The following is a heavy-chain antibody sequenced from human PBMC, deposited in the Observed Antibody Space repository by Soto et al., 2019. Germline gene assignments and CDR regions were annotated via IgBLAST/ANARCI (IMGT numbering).Heavy chain of an antibody. CDR3: ARVRGYSSSSEEGMDV. D-gene: IGHD6-13*01. CDR1: GFTFSSYD. Sequence: HPGGSLRLSCAASGFTFSSYDMHWARQATGKGLEWVSAIGTAVDTYYPGSVKGRFTISRENAKNSLYLQMNSLRAGDTAVYYCARVRGYSSSSEEGMDVWGQGTTVTVSS. V-gene: IGHV3-13*01. J-gene: IGHJ6*02. CDR2: IGTAVDT.